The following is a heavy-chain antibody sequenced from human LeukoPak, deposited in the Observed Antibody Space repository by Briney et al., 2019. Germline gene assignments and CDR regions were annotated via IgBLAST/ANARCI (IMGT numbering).Heavy chain of an antibody. CDR1: GDSISGYH. CDR3: ARGYYDSSGYSNPFDY. Sequence: SETLSLTCTVSGDSISGYHWSWIRQTPGKGLEWIGYIHSSGNTNYNPSLKSRVTISVDTSKNQFSLRLTSGTAADTAVYFCARGYYDSSGYSNPFDYWGQGALVTVSS. V-gene: IGHV4-4*09. D-gene: IGHD3-22*01. J-gene: IGHJ4*02. CDR2: IHSSGNT.